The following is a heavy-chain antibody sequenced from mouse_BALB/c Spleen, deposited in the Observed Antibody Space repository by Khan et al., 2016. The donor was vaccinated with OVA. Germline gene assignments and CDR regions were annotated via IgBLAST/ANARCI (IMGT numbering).Heavy chain of an antibody. D-gene: IGHD2-2*01. CDR1: GYTFTSYY. CDR2: IYPGNVNT. J-gene: IGHJ3*01. V-gene: IGHV1S56*01. CDR3: AREGYYGNDRAWFAY. Sequence: VQLQQSGPELVKPGASVRISCKASGYTFTSYYINWVKQRPGQGLEWIGWIYPGNVNTKYNEKFKGKATLTADKSSSTAYLQLSSLTSEDSAVYFWAREGYYGNDRAWFAYWGQGTLVTVSA.